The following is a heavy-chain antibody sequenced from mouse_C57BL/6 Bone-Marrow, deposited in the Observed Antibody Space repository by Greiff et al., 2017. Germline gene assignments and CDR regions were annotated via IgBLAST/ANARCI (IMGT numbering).Heavy chain of an antibody. CDR2: IWSDGST. D-gene: IGHD1-1*01. CDR1: GFSLTSYG. V-gene: IGHV2-6-1*01. Sequence: QVQLKESGPGLVAPSQSLSITCTVSGFSLTSYGVHWVRQPPGKGLEWLVVIWSDGSTTYNSALKSRLSISKDNSKSQVFLKMNSLQTDDTAMYYCARHPSLYYGSSYYAMDYWGQGTSVTVSS. CDR3: ARHPSLYYGSSYYAMDY. J-gene: IGHJ4*01.